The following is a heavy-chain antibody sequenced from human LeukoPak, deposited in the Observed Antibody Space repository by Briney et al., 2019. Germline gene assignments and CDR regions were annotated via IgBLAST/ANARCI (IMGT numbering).Heavy chain of an antibody. J-gene: IGHJ4*02. Sequence: GGSLRLSCAASGFTFSSYAMSWVRQAPGKGLEWVSAISGSGGSTYYADSVKGRFTISRDNSKNSLYLQMNSLRAEDTAVYYCATPLDYYDRSDSHQGGDWGQGTLVTVSS. V-gene: IGHV3-23*01. CDR3: ATPLDYYDRSDSHQGGD. CDR2: ISGSGGST. CDR1: GFTFSSYA. D-gene: IGHD3-22*01.